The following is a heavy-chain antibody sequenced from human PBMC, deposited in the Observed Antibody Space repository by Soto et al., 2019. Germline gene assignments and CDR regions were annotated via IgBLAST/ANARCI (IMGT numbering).Heavy chain of an antibody. J-gene: IGHJ4*02. V-gene: IGHV4-59*12. CDR2: INHSGST. CDR1: GGSISSYY. CDR3: ARRRSFFDY. Sequence: QVQLQESGPGLVKPSETLSLTCTVSGGSISSYYWSWIRQPPGKGLEWIGEINHSGSTNYNPSLKSRLTISVDKCKNQFSLKLSAVPAADTAVYYCARRRSFFDYWGQGTLVTVSS.